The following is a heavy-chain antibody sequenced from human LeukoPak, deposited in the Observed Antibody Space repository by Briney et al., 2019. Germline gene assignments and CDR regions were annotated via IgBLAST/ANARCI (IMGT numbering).Heavy chain of an antibody. CDR2: IYSGGLT. CDR1: GFTVSNSY. J-gene: IGHJ4*02. V-gene: IGHV3-53*01. D-gene: IGHD6-13*01. Sequence: GGSLRLSCAASGFTVSNSYMSWVRQAPGKGLEWVSVIYSGGLTYYADSVKGRFTISRGNSKNTLYLQMNSLRAEDTALYYCARDPSAVAINTYGWGQGTLVTVSS. CDR3: ARDPSAVAINTYG.